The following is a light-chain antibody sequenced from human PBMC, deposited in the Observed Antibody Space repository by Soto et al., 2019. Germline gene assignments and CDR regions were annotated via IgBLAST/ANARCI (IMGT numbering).Light chain of an antibody. V-gene: IGLV2-14*03. Sequence: QSALTQPASVSGSPGHSITIACTGTSSDFGGYNYVSWYQQHPGKAPKLMSYEVSNRTSGVYDQFSGSKSGNTASLTISGPQAEDEADYYCSSYTATRGVVGTGTKLTVL. J-gene: IGLJ1*01. CDR2: EVS. CDR1: SSDFGGYNY. CDR3: SSYTATRGV.